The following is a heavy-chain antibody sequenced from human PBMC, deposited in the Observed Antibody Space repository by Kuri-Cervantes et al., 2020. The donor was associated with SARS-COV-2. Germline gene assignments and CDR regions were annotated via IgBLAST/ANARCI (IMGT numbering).Heavy chain of an antibody. J-gene: IGHJ4*02. CDR3: ARGGQLWLHDY. CDR2: INAGNGNT. CDR1: GYSFTSYA. V-gene: IGHV1-3*01. Sequence: ASVKVSCKASGYSFTSYAMHWGRQAPGQRREWMGGINAGNGNTKYYQKFQGRVTTTRDSSASTAYMELSSLSSEDAAVYYCARGGQLWLHDYWGQGTLVTVSS. D-gene: IGHD5-18*01.